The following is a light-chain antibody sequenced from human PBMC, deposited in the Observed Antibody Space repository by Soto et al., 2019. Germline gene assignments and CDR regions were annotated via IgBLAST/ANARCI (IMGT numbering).Light chain of an antibody. V-gene: IGKV3-11*01. CDR2: HAS. CDR3: QQRSTWPRT. CDR1: QSIGTS. J-gene: IGKJ1*01. Sequence: EIVLTQSPATLSLSPGERATLPCRASQSIGTSLAWLQQKPGQAPSLLIYHASNRAAGIPGRFSGSGSGTDFTLTISSLASEDFAVYYCQQRSTWPRTFGQGTKVEIK.